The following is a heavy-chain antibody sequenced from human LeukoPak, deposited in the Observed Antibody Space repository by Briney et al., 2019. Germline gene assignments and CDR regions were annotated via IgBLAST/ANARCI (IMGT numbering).Heavy chain of an antibody. Sequence: TGGSLRLSCAASGFTFSSYSMNWVRQAPGKGLEWVSSISSGSTYMYYADSVKGRFTISRDNAQNSMYLQMNSLRAEDTAVYYCARALDYGDLYFDYWGQGTLVTVSS. CDR3: ARALDYGDLYFDY. J-gene: IGHJ4*02. CDR1: GFTFSSYS. CDR2: ISSGSTYM. V-gene: IGHV3-21*04. D-gene: IGHD4-17*01.